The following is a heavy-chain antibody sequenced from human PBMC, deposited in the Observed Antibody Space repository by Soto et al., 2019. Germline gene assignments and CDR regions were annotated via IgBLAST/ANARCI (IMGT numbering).Heavy chain of an antibody. CDR1: GGTFSNYA. CDR3: ARGPDYEGDCDE. V-gene: IGHV1-69*05. D-gene: IGHD3-22*01. J-gene: IGHJ4*02. Sequence: QVRPVQSGAEVKKPGSSVKVSCKASGGTFSNYAIGWVRQDPGQGLEWMGVIILPFGTPNYAQKFQGAVTITTDESLTTVYMEVSGLRSEDPAVYYCARGPDYEGDCDEWGRGTLVTVTS. CDR2: IILPFGTP.